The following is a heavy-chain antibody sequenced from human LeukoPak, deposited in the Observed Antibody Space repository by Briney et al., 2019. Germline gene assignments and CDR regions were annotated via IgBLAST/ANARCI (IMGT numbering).Heavy chain of an antibody. D-gene: IGHD2-15*01. CDR2: ISDTGNT. V-gene: IGHV3-23*01. CDR1: GFTFNSYE. CDR3: AKAPVTTCRGAFCYPFDY. J-gene: IGHJ4*02. Sequence: GGSLRLSCAASGFTFNSYEMNWVRQAPGKGLEWVSAISDTGNTYHADSVKGRFTISRDSSKNTLFLQMNRLRPEDAAVYYCAKAPVTTCRGAFCYPFDYWGLGTLVTVSS.